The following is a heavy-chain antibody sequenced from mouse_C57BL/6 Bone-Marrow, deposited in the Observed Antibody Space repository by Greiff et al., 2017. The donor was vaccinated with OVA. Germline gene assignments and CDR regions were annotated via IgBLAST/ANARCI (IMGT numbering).Heavy chain of an antibody. J-gene: IGHJ3*01. Sequence: QVQLQQPGAELVRPGSSVKLSCKASGYTFTSYWMHWVKQRPIQGLEWIGNIDPSDSETPYNQKFKDKATLTVDKSSSTAYMQLSSLTSEDSAVYYCARSRGTAWFAYWGQGTLVTVSA. V-gene: IGHV1-52*01. CDR2: IDPSDSET. CDR1: GYTFTSYW. CDR3: ARSRGTAWFAY. D-gene: IGHD3-3*01.